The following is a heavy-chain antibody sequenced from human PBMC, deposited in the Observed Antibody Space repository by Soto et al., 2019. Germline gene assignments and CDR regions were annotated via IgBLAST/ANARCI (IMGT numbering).Heavy chain of an antibody. V-gene: IGHV3-13*01. CDR2: IGTAGQT. J-gene: IGHJ5*02. D-gene: IGHD3-10*01. CDR3: DRAKVRAAGGKVWLDT. CDR1: VFTFSIYY. Sequence: GESXRLSGSSSVFTFSIYYIHWLRQATRKGLELVSGIGTAGQTFYPDSVKGRFNISRENAKNSLYLQMNSLRAGDTAVYYCDRAKVRAAGGKVWLDTWGQGTLVTVSS.